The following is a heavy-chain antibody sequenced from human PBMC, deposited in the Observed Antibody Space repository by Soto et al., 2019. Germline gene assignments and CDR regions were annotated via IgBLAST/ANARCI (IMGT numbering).Heavy chain of an antibody. Sequence: PSETLSLTCAVSGASISSGYDYWSWLRQHPGKGLEWIGSIYHTGNTYYNPSLRSRVTISVDTSKNQFSLKLTSVTAADTAVYYCARDYYDSSDYTTNWFDPWGQGTLVTVSS. J-gene: IGHJ5*02. V-gene: IGHV4-39*01. CDR3: ARDYYDSSDYTTNWFDP. CDR1: GASISSGYDY. D-gene: IGHD3-22*01. CDR2: IYHTGNT.